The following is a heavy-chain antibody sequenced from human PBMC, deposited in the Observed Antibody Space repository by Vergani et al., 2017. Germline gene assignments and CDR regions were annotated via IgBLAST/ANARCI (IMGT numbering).Heavy chain of an antibody. Sequence: QLQLQESGPGLVKPSETLSLTCTVSGGSISSSSYYWGWIRQPPGKGLEWIGSIYYSGGTYDNPSLKSRVTISVATAKNQSALKLSSVTAAETAVYYGARRGDSWYPSPTSHFDYWGQGTLVTVSS. CDR1: GGSISSSSYY. CDR3: ARRGDSWYPSPTSHFDY. V-gene: IGHV4-39*01. D-gene: IGHD6-13*01. J-gene: IGHJ4*02. CDR2: IYYSGGT.